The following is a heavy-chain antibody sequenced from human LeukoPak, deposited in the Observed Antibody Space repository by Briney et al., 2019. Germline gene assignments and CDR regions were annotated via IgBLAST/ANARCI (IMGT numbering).Heavy chain of an antibody. Sequence: SGPALVKPTQTLTLTCTFSGFSLSTSGMCVSWIRQPPGKALEWLARIDWDDDKYYSTSLKTRLTISKDTSKNQVVLTMTNMDPVDTATYYCARIHGSGRNGYFDYWGQGTLVTVSS. CDR2: IDWDDDK. D-gene: IGHD6-19*01. V-gene: IGHV2-70*11. CDR1: GFSLSTSGMC. J-gene: IGHJ4*02. CDR3: ARIHGSGRNGYFDY.